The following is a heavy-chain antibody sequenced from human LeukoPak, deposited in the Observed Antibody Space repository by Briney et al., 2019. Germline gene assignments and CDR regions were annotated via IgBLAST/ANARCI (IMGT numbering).Heavy chain of an antibody. Sequence: SETLSLTCTVSGGSISSGSYYWSWIRQPAGKGLEWIGRIYTSGSTNYNPSLKSRVTISVDTSKNQFSLKLSSVTAADTAVYYCARVFRIFGGVNYYYYMDVWGKGTTVTDSS. D-gene: IGHD3-3*01. CDR3: ARVFRIFGGVNYYYYMDV. V-gene: IGHV4-61*02. CDR1: GGSISSGSYY. J-gene: IGHJ6*03. CDR2: IYTSGST.